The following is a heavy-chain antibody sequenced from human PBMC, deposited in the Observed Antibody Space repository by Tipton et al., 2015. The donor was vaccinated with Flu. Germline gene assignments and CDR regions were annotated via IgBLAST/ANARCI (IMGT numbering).Heavy chain of an antibody. CDR2: ILYDGSKS. J-gene: IGHJ4*02. D-gene: IGHD6-13*01. Sequence: QVQLVQSGGGVVQPGGSLRLSCAASGFTFSGYGMHWVRQAPGKGLEWVAAILYDGSKSYYRDSVKGRFTISRDNAKNSLYLQMNSPRVEDTAVYYCVRAIAAAGGRWGQGTLVTVSS. CDR1: GFTFSGYG. CDR3: VRAIAAAGGR. V-gene: IGHV3-33*05.